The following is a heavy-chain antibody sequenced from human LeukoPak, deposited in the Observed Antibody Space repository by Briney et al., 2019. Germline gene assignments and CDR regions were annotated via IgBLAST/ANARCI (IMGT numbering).Heavy chain of an antibody. Sequence: GGSLRLSCAASGFTFSSYWMSWVRQAPGKGLEWVANIKQDGSEKYYVDSVKGRFTISRDNAKNSLYLQTNSLRAEDTAVYYCARVKRWNYYYYMDVWGKGTTVTVSS. D-gene: IGHD3-16*01. V-gene: IGHV3-7*01. CDR3: ARVKRWNYYYYMDV. J-gene: IGHJ6*03. CDR2: IKQDGSEK. CDR1: GFTFSSYW.